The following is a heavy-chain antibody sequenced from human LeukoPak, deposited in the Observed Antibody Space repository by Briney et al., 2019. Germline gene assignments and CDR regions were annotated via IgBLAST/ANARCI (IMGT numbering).Heavy chain of an antibody. D-gene: IGHD6-13*01. CDR1: GYTFTSYD. CDR3: ARTIAAAGTGLDY. V-gene: IGHV1-8*01. CDR2: MNPNSGNT. Sequence: ASVKVSCKASGYTFTSYDINWVRQATGQGLEWMGWMNPNSGNTGYAQKFQGRVTMTRNTSISTAYMELSSLRSEDTTVYYCARTIAAAGTGLDYWGQGTLVTVSS. J-gene: IGHJ4*02.